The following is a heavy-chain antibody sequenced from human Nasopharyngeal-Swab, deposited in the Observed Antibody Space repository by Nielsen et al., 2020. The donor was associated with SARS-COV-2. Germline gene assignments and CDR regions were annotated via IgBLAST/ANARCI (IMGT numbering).Heavy chain of an antibody. CDR3: AREMRDSSSGNDAFDV. D-gene: IGHD3-10*01. J-gene: IGHJ3*01. Sequence: WVRQAHGQGLEWMGCINPNSGGATYAQKFEGRVTMTRATSRDTAYMELSVLRPDDTAVFYCAREMRDSSSGNDAFDVWGQGTRGTVSS. V-gene: IGHV1-2*02. CDR2: INPNSGGA.